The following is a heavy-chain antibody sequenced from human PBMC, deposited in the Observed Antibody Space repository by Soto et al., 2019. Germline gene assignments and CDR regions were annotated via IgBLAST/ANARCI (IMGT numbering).Heavy chain of an antibody. CDR2: ISWNSGSI. J-gene: IGHJ4*02. Sequence: SLRLSCAASGFTFDDYAMHWVRQAPGKGLEWVSGISWNSGSIGYADSVKGRFTISRDNAKTSLYLQMNSLRAEDTALYYCAKGRITIFGVVIPPFDYWGQGTLVTVSS. CDR3: AKGRITIFGVVIPPFDY. V-gene: IGHV3-9*01. CDR1: GFTFDDYA. D-gene: IGHD3-3*01.